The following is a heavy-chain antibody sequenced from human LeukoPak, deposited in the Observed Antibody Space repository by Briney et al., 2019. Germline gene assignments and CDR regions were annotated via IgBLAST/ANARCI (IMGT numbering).Heavy chain of an antibody. Sequence: PGGSLRLSCAASGFTFSSYSMNWVRQAPGKGLEWVSSISSSSYIYYADSVKGRFTISRDNSKNTLYLQMNSLRAEDTAVYYCAKAGFGDLDYWGQGTLVTVSS. D-gene: IGHD3-10*01. CDR2: ISSSSYI. V-gene: IGHV3-21*04. CDR1: GFTFSSYS. CDR3: AKAGFGDLDY. J-gene: IGHJ4*02.